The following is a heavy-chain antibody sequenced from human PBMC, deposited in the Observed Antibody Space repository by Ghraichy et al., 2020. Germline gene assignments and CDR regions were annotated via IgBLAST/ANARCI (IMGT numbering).Heavy chain of an antibody. D-gene: IGHD6-19*01. CDR1: GYTFTGYY. CDR2: INPNSGGT. CDR3: ARGAGYSSGWYYY. J-gene: IGHJ4*02. Sequence: ASVKVSCKASGYTFTGYYMHWVRQAPGQGLEWMGWINPNSGGTNYAQKFQGWVTMTRDTSFSTAYMELSRLRSDDTAVYYCARGAGYSSGWYYYWGQGTLVTVSS. V-gene: IGHV1-2*04.